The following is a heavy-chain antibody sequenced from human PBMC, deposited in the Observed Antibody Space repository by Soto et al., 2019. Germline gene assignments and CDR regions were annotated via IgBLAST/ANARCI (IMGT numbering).Heavy chain of an antibody. Sequence: EVQLLESGGGLVQPGGSLRLSCAASGFTFSSYAMNWVRQAPGKGLEWVSIISGSGGGTYYADSVNGRFTISRDNYKNTVYLQMNSLRAEDKAIYYCAKDTHGYSGYAWGYWGQGTVVTVSS. V-gene: IGHV3-23*01. J-gene: IGHJ4*02. CDR2: ISGSGGGT. CDR3: AKDTHGYSGYAWGY. CDR1: GFTFSSYA. D-gene: IGHD5-12*01.